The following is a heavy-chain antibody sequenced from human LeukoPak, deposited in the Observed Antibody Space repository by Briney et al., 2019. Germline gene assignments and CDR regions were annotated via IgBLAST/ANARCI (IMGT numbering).Heavy chain of an antibody. CDR3: ARDHRGSGSRYYYYYMDV. CDR2: INSDGSST. CDR1: GFTFSSYW. J-gene: IGHJ6*03. D-gene: IGHD3-10*01. Sequence: GGSLRLSCAASGFTFSSYWMHWVRHAPGKGLVWVSRINSDGSSTSYADSVKGRFTISRDNAKNTLYLQMNSLRAEDTAVYYCARDHRGSGSRYYYYYMDVWGKGTTVTISS. V-gene: IGHV3-74*01.